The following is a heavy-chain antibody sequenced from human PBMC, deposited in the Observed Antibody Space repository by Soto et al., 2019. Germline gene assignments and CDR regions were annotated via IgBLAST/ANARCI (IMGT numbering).Heavy chain of an antibody. Sequence: QVQLVQSGAEVKKPGSSVKVSCKASGGTFSSNPISWMRQAPGQGLEWVGGTIPTVGAGSYAQRFQGRVTITADKYTNTAYMELSNLRPEDTAVYYCARRQSNGYNRYFDSWGQGTLVTVSS. CDR1: GGTFSSNP. CDR3: ARRQSNGYNRYFDS. D-gene: IGHD5-12*01. J-gene: IGHJ4*02. CDR2: TIPTVGAG. V-gene: IGHV1-69*06.